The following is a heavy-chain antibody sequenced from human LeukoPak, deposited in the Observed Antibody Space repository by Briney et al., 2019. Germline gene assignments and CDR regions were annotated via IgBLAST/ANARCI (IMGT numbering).Heavy chain of an antibody. D-gene: IGHD3-22*01. Sequence: PGGSLRLSCAVSGFTFSSYAMSWVRQAPGKGLECVSTIIDSGGSTHYADSMKGRFTISRDNSKSTLYLQMNSLRAEDTAVYYCASLAPDYYDSSGTGRRAFDIWGQGTMVTVSS. CDR3: ASLAPDYYDSSGTGRRAFDI. CDR2: IIDSGGST. V-gene: IGHV3-23*01. CDR1: GFTFSSYA. J-gene: IGHJ3*02.